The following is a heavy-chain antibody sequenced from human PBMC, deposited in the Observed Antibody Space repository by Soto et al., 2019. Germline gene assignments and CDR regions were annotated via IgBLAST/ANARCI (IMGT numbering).Heavy chain of an antibody. J-gene: IGHJ5*02. D-gene: IGHD3-3*01. CDR2: ISAYNGNT. V-gene: IGHV1-18*01. CDR3: ARRTIFGAIWWFDP. CDR1: GYTFTSYG. Sequence: ASVKVSCKASGYTFTSYGISWVRQAPGQGLEWMGWISAYNGNTNYAQKLQGRVTMTTDTSTSTAYMELRSLRSDGTAVYYCARRTIFGAIWWFDPWGQGTLVTVSS.